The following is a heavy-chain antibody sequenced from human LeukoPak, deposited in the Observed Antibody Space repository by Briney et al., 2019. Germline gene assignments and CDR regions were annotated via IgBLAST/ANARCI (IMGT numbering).Heavy chain of an antibody. CDR2: ISSSSSTI. CDR1: GFTFSSYS. Sequence: GGSLRLSCAASGFTFSSYSMNWVRQAPGKGLEWVSYISSSSSTIYYADSVKGRFTISRDNSKNTLYLQMNSLRAEDTAVYYCAKGHLRYYYDSSGYYYTYWGQGTLVTVSS. J-gene: IGHJ4*02. D-gene: IGHD3-22*01. CDR3: AKGHLRYYYDSSGYYYTY. V-gene: IGHV3-48*01.